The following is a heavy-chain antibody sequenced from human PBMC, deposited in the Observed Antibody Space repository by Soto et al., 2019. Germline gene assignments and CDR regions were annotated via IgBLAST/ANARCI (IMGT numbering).Heavy chain of an antibody. V-gene: IGHV3-30-3*01. CDR2: ISYDGSNK. CDR3: ARTFRGYYLYYYYGMDV. D-gene: IGHD3-22*01. J-gene: IGHJ6*02. Sequence: QVQLVESGGGVVQPGRSLRLSCAASGFTFSSYAMHWVRQAPGKGLEWVAVISYDGSNKYYADSVKGRFTISRDNYKNTMYLQMNSLRAEDTAVYYCARTFRGYYLYYYYGMDVWGQGTTVTVSS. CDR1: GFTFSSYA.